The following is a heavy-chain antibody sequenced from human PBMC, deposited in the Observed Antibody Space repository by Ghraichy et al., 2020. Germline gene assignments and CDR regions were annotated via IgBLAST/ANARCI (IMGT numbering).Heavy chain of an antibody. CDR1: GFSLTTRGVG. V-gene: IGHV2-5*01. CDR3: AHRRSDYYFDY. J-gene: IGHJ4*02. Sequence: SGPTLVKPTQTLTLTCTFSGFSLTTRGVGVGWIRQPPGKALEWLAFVYSNDDKTYSPSLDSRLTITKDTSINQVLLTMTNMDPVDTATYYCAHRRSDYYFDYWGQGTLVTVSS. CDR2: VYSNDDK. D-gene: IGHD3-10*01.